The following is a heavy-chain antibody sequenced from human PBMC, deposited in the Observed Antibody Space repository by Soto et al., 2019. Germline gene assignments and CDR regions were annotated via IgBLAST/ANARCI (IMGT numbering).Heavy chain of an antibody. CDR3: ARPLEQQPVWAFDY. J-gene: IGHJ4*02. CDR2: ISSSSSYI. Sequence: GGSLRLSCAASGFTFSSYSMSWVRQAPGKGLEWVSSISSSSSYIYYADSVKGRFTISRDNAKNSLYLQMNSLRAEDTAVYYCARPLEQQPVWAFDYWGQGTLVTVSS. D-gene: IGHD6-13*01. V-gene: IGHV3-21*01. CDR1: GFTFSSYS.